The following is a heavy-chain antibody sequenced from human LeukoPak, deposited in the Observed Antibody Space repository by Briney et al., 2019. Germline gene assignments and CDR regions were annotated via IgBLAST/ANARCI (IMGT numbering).Heavy chain of an antibody. J-gene: IGHJ4*02. CDR1: GGSISNYF. CDR3: ARGGGYDFWSGYFDY. Sequence: SETLSLTCNVSGGSISNYFWSWIRQPPGRGLEWIGYISYLGSTNYNPSLKGRVTFSVDTSKNQISLRVISVTAADTAVYYCARGGGYDFWSGYFDYWGQGTLVTVSS. V-gene: IGHV4-59*01. CDR2: ISYLGST. D-gene: IGHD3-3*01.